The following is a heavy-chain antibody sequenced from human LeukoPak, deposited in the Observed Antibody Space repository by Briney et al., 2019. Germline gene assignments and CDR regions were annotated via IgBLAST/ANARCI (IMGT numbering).Heavy chain of an antibody. J-gene: IGHJ4*02. CDR1: GFTFSSYA. CDR3: ARRGSYYPFDY. D-gene: IGHD1-26*01. V-gene: IGHV3-30*04. CDR2: ISYDGSNK. Sequence: GRSLRLSCAASGFTFSSYAMHWVRQAPGKGLEWVAVISYDGSNKYYADSVKGRFTISRDNSKNTLYLQMNNLRAGDTAVYYCARRGSYYPFDYWGQGTLVTVSS.